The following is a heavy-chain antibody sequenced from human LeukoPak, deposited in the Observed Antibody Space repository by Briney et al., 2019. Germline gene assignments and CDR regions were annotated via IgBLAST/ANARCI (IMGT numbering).Heavy chain of an antibody. CDR2: IYPGDSDT. CDR3: AKGVITSEVAFDI. CDR1: GYSFTSYW. D-gene: IGHD3-22*01. J-gene: IGHJ3*02. V-gene: IGHV5-51*01. Sequence: GESLKISCKGSGYSFTSYWIGWVRQMPGKGLQWMGIIYPGDSDTRYSPSFQGQVTISADKSISTAYLQWSSLKASDTAMYYCAKGVITSEVAFDIWGQGTTVTVPS.